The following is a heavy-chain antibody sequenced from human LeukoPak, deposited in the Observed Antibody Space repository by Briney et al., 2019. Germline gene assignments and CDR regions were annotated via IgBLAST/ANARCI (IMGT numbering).Heavy chain of an antibody. CDR2: INPNSGGT. CDR1: GYTFTGYY. CDR3: ARPLAYCGGDCYSEYFDY. Sequence: GASVKVSCKASGYTFTGYYMHWVRQAPGQGLEWMGWINPNSGGTNYAQKFQGRVTMTRDTSISTAYMELRSLRSDDTAVYYCARPLAYCGGDCYSEYFDYWGQGTLVTVSS. J-gene: IGHJ4*02. V-gene: IGHV1-2*02. D-gene: IGHD2-21*01.